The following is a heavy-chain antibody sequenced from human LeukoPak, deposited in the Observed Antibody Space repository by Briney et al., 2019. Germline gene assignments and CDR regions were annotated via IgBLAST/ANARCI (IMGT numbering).Heavy chain of an antibody. Sequence: GGSLRLSCAASGFTFSSYAMSWVRQAPGKGLEWVSAISGSGGSTYYADSVKGRFTISRDNSKNTLYLQMNSLKASDTAMYYCATSYYYGSGSYPDYWGQGTLVTVSS. V-gene: IGHV3-23*01. D-gene: IGHD3-10*01. CDR1: GFTFSSYA. CDR3: ATSYYYGSGSYPDY. CDR2: ISGSGGST. J-gene: IGHJ4*02.